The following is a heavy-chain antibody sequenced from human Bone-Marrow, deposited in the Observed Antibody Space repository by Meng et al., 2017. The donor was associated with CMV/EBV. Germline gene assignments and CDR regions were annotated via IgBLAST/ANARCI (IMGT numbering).Heavy chain of an antibody. CDR3: ARGRGDIVPALNY. V-gene: IGHV4-34*01. Sequence: GSLRLSCIVYGGSFNGYYWSWIRQPPGKGLEWIGEINYGGSTNYNPSLKSRVTISVDTSKNQFSLKLSSVTAADTAVYYCARGRGDIVPALNYWGQGTLVTVSS. CDR2: INYGGST. J-gene: IGHJ4*02. CDR1: GGSFNGYY. D-gene: IGHD5-12*01.